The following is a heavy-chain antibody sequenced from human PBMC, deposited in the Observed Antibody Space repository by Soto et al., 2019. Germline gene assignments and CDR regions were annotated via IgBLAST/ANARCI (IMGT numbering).Heavy chain of an antibody. CDR3: ERHTHSTSGGWTY. D-gene: IGHD6-13*01. Sequence: GESLKISCQGSGYNFAIYWISWVRQVPGKGLEWMGRIDPSDSYSNYNPSFQGHVTISADKSISTAYLQWSSLKASDTAMYFCERHTHSTSGGWTYWGQGTLVTVSS. CDR2: IDPSDSYS. CDR1: GYNFAIYW. J-gene: IGHJ4*02. V-gene: IGHV5-10-1*01.